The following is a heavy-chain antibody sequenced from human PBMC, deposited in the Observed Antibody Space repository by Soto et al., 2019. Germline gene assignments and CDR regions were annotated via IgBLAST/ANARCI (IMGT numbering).Heavy chain of an antibody. CDR1: GYTFTGYR. Sequence: QVQLVQSGAEVKKPGASVKVSCRASGYTFTGYRIHWVRQAPGQGLEWMGWINPNSGDTKQIEKFQGRVTMTRDTSISTAYMELRSLNSDDTAVYYCGRLVGSLWGQGTLVTVSS. V-gene: IGHV1-2*02. CDR2: INPNSGDT. D-gene: IGHD1-26*01. J-gene: IGHJ4*02. CDR3: GRLVGSL.